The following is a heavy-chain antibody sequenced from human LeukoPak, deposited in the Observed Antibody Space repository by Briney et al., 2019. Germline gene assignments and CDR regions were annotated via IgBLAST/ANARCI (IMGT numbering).Heavy chain of an antibody. D-gene: IGHD6-19*01. CDR1: GFTFSSYG. V-gene: IGHV3-30*18. Sequence: GGSLRLSCAASGFTFSSYGMHWVRQAPGKGLEWVAVISYDGSNKYYADSVKGRFTISRDNSKNTLYLQMNSLRAEDTAVYYCAKGSSSGWLNFQNWGQGTLVTVSS. CDR3: AKGSSSGWLNFQN. CDR2: ISYDGSNK. J-gene: IGHJ1*01.